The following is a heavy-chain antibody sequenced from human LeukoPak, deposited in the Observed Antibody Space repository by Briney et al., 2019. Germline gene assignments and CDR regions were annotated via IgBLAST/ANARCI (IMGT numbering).Heavy chain of an antibody. D-gene: IGHD2-21*02. Sequence: GGSLRLSCAASGFTFSYYAMHWVRQAPGKGLEWVAFISSDGSDKYYADSMKGRFTISRDNSKNTLYLQMPSLRGEDTAMYYCAREGTARDAFDIWGQGTMVTVSS. J-gene: IGHJ3*02. CDR2: ISSDGSDK. CDR3: AREGTARDAFDI. V-gene: IGHV3-30-3*01. CDR1: GFTFSYYA.